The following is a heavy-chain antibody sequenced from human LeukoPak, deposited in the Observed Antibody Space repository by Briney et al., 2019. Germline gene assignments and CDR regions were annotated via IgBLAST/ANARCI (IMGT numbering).Heavy chain of an antibody. D-gene: IGHD1-26*01. J-gene: IGHJ3*02. V-gene: IGHV1-18*04. CDR2: ISAYNGNT. CDR1: GYIFTDYY. CDR3: ARDQVGATEADAFDI. Sequence: ASVKVSCKTSGYIFTDYYIQWVRQAPGQGLEWMGWISAYNGNTNYAQKLQGRVTMTTDTSTSTAYMELRSLRSDDTAVYYCARDQVGATEADAFDIWGQGTMVTVSS.